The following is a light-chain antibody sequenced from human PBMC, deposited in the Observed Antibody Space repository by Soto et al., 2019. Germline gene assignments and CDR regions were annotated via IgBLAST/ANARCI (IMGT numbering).Light chain of an antibody. J-gene: IGKJ4*01. CDR3: QHYNEWPLT. CDR1: QSVRSN. CDR2: DAS. V-gene: IGKV3-15*01. Sequence: EVVMTQSPATLSVSPGEGATLSCRASQSVRSNLNWYRQQPGQAPRLLIYDASTRATGVPARFSGSGSGTECTLTISSLQSEDFAVYYCQHYNEWPLTFGGGTRVEIK.